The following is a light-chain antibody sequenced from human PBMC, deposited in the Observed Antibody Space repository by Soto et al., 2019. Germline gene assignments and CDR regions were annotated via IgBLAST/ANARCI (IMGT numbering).Light chain of an antibody. V-gene: IGKV1-5*03. J-gene: IGKJ2*01. CDR2: KAS. Sequence: DIQMTQSPSTLSASVGDRVTITCRASQSIDTWVAWYQQKPGKAPKVLIYKASRLESGVPSRFSGSGSGTEFTLTVSSLQPDDFATYYCQHYYSYSYTFGQGTKLE. CDR1: QSIDTW. CDR3: QHYYSYSYT.